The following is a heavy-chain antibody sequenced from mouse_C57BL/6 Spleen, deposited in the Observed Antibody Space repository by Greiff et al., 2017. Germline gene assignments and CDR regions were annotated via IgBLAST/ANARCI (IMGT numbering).Heavy chain of an antibody. D-gene: IGHD2-5*01. CDR3: ARGGMHYSNYFDY. CDR1: GYTFTSYW. V-gene: IGHV1-64*01. Sequence: QVQLQQPGAELVKPGASVKLSCKASGYTFTSYWMHWVTQRPGQGLEWIGMIHPNSGSTNYNEKFKSKATLTVDKSSSTAYMQLSSLPSEDSAVYYCARGGMHYSNYFDYWGQGTTLTVSS. J-gene: IGHJ2*01. CDR2: IHPNSGST.